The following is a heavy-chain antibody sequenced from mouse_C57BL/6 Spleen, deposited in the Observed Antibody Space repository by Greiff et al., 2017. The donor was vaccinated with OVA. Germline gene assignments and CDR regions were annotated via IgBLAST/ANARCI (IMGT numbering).Heavy chain of an antibody. Sequence: EVQLPQSGPELVKPGASVKISCKASGYTFTDYYMNWLTQSHGKSLEWIGDITPNNGGTSYNQKVKGKATFTVYKSSSTAYMELRSLTSEDSAVYYCARDYGSRYGYFDVWGTGTTVTVSS. CDR1: GYTFTDYY. CDR2: ITPNNGGT. J-gene: IGHJ1*03. CDR3: ARDYGSRYGYFDV. V-gene: IGHV1-26*01. D-gene: IGHD1-1*01.